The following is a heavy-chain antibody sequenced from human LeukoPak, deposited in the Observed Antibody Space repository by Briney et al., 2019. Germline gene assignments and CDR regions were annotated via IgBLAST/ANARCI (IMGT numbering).Heavy chain of an antibody. Sequence: GESLKISCKGSGYSFTTYWIGWVRQMPGKGLEWMGIIYPGDSNIRYSPSFQGQVTISADKSISTAYLQWSSLKASDTAMYYCARHVVPYCTSTSCDTSWFDPWGQGTLVTVSS. D-gene: IGHD2-2*02. CDR3: ARHVVPYCTSTSCDTSWFDP. V-gene: IGHV5-51*01. J-gene: IGHJ5*02. CDR1: GYSFTTYW. CDR2: IYPGDSNI.